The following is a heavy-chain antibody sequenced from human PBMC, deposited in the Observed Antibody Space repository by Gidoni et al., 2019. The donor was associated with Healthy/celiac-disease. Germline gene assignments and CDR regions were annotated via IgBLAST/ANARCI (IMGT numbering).Heavy chain of an antibody. CDR1: GGSISRSSYY. Sequence: QLQLQESGPGLVKPSETLSLTCTVSGGSISRSSYYWGWIRQPPGKGLEWIGSIYYSGSTYYNPSLKSRVTISVDTSKNQFSLKLSSVTAADTAVYYCARFSSGYYLGAFDIWGQGTMVTVSS. CDR3: ARFSSGYYLGAFDI. D-gene: IGHD3-22*01. CDR2: IYYSGST. J-gene: IGHJ3*02. V-gene: IGHV4-39*01.